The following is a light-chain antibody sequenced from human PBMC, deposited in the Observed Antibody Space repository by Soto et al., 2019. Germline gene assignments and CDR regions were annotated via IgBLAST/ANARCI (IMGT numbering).Light chain of an antibody. CDR1: MRDVGAYNL. CDR3: SSYTSKSSLI. J-gene: IGLJ2*01. Sequence: QSVLTQPASVSGSPGQSITIYCDGTMRDVGAYNLVSWYQQHPGRAPQHIIYEVRNRPSGISFRFSGSKSGNTASLTISGLQAEDEADYYCSSYTSKSSLIFGGGTKVTVL. CDR2: EVR. V-gene: IGLV2-14*01.